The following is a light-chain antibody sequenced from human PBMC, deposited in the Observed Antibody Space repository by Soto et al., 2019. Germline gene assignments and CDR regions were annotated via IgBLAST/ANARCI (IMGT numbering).Light chain of an antibody. Sequence: QSVLTQPPSASGSPGQSGTISFTGTGSDVGGYNYVSWYQQHPGKAPKLMIYEVSKRPSGVPDRFSGSKSGNTASLTVSGLQAEDEADYYCSSYAGSNNVFGTGTKVTVL. CDR1: GSDVGGYNY. J-gene: IGLJ1*01. V-gene: IGLV2-8*01. CDR3: SSYAGSNNV. CDR2: EVS.